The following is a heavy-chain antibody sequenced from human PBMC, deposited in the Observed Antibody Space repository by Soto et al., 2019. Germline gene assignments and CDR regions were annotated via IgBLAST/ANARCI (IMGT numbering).Heavy chain of an antibody. D-gene: IGHD2-8*01. V-gene: IGHV3-23*01. J-gene: IGHJ4*02. Sequence: GGSLRLSCAASGFTFSSYAMSWVRQAPGKGLEWVSAISGSGGSTYYADSVKGRFTISRDNSKNTLYLQMNSLRAEDTAVYYCAKPNIVLMVYAMGFDYWGQGTLVTVSS. CDR2: ISGSGGST. CDR3: AKPNIVLMVYAMGFDY. CDR1: GFTFSSYA.